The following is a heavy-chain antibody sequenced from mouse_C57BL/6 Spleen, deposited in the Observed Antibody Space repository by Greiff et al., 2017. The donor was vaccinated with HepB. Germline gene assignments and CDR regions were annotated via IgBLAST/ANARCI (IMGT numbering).Heavy chain of an antibody. J-gene: IGHJ2*01. V-gene: IGHV1-55*01. CDR3: ARRDSSGYGCLDY. CDR2: IYPGSGST. D-gene: IGHD3-2*02. CDR1: GYTFTSYW. Sequence: VQLQQSGAELVKPGASVKMSCKASGYTFTSYWITWVKQRPGQGLEWIGDIYPGSGSTNYNEKFKSKATLTVDTSSSTAYMQLSSLTSEDSAVYYCARRDSSGYGCLDYWGQGTTLTVSS.